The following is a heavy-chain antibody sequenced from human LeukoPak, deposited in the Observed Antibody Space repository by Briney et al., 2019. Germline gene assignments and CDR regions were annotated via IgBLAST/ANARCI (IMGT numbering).Heavy chain of an antibody. D-gene: IGHD1-14*01. Sequence: SQTLSLTRAITGDSVSSNSAAWNWIRQSPSRGLEWLGRTYYRSKWYNDYAVSVKSRITINPDTSRNQFSLQLNSVTPEDTAVYYCAREPITHVNSCYYGMDVWGQGTTVTVSS. CDR1: GDSVSSNSAA. CDR2: TYYRSKWYN. CDR3: AREPITHVNSCYYGMDV. V-gene: IGHV6-1*01. J-gene: IGHJ6*02.